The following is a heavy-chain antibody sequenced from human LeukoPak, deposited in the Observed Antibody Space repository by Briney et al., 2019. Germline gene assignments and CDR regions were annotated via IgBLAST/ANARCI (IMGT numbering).Heavy chain of an antibody. Sequence: PGRSLRLSCAASGFTFSSCGMHWVRQAPGKGLEWVAVISYDGSNKYYADSVKGRFTISRDNSKNTLYLQMNSLRAEDTAVYYCAKLAGYCSGGSCHKHFDYWGQGTLVTVSS. CDR3: AKLAGYCSGGSCHKHFDY. D-gene: IGHD2-15*01. J-gene: IGHJ4*02. CDR2: ISYDGSNK. V-gene: IGHV3-30*18. CDR1: GFTFSSCG.